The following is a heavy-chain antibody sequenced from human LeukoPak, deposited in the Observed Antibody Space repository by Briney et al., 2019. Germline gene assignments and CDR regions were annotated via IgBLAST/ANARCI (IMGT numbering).Heavy chain of an antibody. CDR1: GFTVSDNY. J-gene: IGHJ5*02. CDR2: IRSGASS. D-gene: IGHD4-11*01. Sequence: PGGSLRLSCAASGFTVSDNYMTWVRQAPGKGLEWVSLIRSGASSYYADSVKGRFTFSRDNSKNTLSLQMSSLGADDTAVYYCAKVGTIETTEELNWFDPWGQGTLVTVSS. V-gene: IGHV3-53*01. CDR3: AKVGTIETTEELNWFDP.